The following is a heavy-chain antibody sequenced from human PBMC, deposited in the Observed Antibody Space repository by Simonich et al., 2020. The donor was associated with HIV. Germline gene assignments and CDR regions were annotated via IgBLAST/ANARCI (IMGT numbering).Heavy chain of an antibody. CDR3: ARGFYQRLYYFDY. D-gene: IGHD2-2*01. J-gene: IGHJ4*02. Sequence: QVQLQQWGAGLLKPSETLSLTCAVYGGSLNGYYWSWIRQPPGKGVEWIGKINHSESTNYNPSLKSRVTISVDTSKNQFSLKLSSVTAADTAVYYCARGFYQRLYYFDYWGQGTLVTVSS. CDR2: INHSEST. V-gene: IGHV4-34*01. CDR1: GGSLNGYY.